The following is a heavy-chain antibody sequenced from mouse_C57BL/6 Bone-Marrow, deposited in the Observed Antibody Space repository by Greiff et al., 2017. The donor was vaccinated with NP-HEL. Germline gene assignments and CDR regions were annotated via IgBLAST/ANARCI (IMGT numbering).Heavy chain of an antibody. CDR3: TPIYYDCSAY. CDR2: IDPENGDT. J-gene: IGHJ3*01. CDR1: GFNIKDDY. D-gene: IGHD2-4*01. Sequence: VQLKESGAELVRPGASVKLSCTASGFNIKDDYMHWVKQRPEQGLEWIGWIDPENGDTEYASKFQGKATITADTSSNTAYLQLSSLTSEDTAVYYCTPIYYDCSAYWGQGTLVTVSA. V-gene: IGHV14-4*01.